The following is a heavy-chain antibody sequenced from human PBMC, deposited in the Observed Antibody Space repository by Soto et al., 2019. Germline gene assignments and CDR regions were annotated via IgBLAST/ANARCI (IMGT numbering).Heavy chain of an antibody. CDR1: GGSISSSSYY. CDR3: ARHGAARTYYYYYYMDV. D-gene: IGHD6-6*01. V-gene: IGHV4-39*01. Sequence: SETLSLTCTVSGGSISSSSYYWGWIRQPPGKGLEWIGSIYYSGSTYYNPSLKSRVTISVDTSKNQFSLKLSSVTAADTAVYYCARHGAARTYYYYYYMDVWGKGTTVT. CDR2: IYYSGST. J-gene: IGHJ6*03.